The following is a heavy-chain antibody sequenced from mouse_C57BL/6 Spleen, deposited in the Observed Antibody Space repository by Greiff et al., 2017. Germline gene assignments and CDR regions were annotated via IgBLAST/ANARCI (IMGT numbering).Heavy chain of an antibody. V-gene: IGHV1-39*01. CDR3: AREVGYGNPFAY. CDR1: GYSFTDYN. D-gene: IGHD2-1*01. Sequence: VQLQQSGPELVQPGASVKISCKASGYSFTDYNMNWVKQSNGKSLEWIGVINPNYGTTSSNQKFKGKATLTVDQSSSTAYMQLNSLTSADAAVYDCAREVGYGNPFAYWGQGTLVTVSA. J-gene: IGHJ3*01. CDR2: INPNYGTT.